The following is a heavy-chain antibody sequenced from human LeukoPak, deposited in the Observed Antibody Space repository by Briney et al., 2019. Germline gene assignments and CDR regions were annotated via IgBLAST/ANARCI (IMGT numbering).Heavy chain of an antibody. J-gene: IGHJ3*02. CDR1: GGTFSGYY. Sequence: SETLSLTCAVYGGTFSGYYWSWIRQPPGKGLEWIGEINHSGSTNYNPSLKSRVTIYVDTSKNQFSSKLGTVTPADPAVYYCSRGAGRSRCYNRVCAFDIWGQGTMVTVSS. CDR3: SRGAGRSRCYNRVCAFDI. D-gene: IGHD6-13*01. CDR2: INHSGST. V-gene: IGHV4-34*01.